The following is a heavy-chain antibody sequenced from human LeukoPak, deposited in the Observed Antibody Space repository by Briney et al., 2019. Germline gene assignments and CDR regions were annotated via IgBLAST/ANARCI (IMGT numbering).Heavy chain of an antibody. Sequence: SETLSLTCAVYGGSFSGYYWSWIRQPPGKGLEWIGEINHSGSTNYNPSLKSRVTISVDTSKNQFSLKLSSVTAADTAVYYCARLRALSYYDSSGYPDCWGQGTLVTVSP. V-gene: IGHV4-34*01. CDR3: ARLRALSYYDSSGYPDC. CDR1: GGSFSGYY. J-gene: IGHJ4*02. CDR2: INHSGST. D-gene: IGHD3-22*01.